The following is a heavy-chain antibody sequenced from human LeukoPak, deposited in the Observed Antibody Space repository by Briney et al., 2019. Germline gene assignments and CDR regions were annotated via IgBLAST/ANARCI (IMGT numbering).Heavy chain of an antibody. Sequence: ASVKVSCKVSGYTLTELSMHWVRQAPGKGPEWMGGFDPEDGETIYAQKFQGRVTMTEDTSTDTAYMELSSLRSEDTAVYYCATAGYSSSWEFDYWGQGTLVTVSS. D-gene: IGHD6-13*01. J-gene: IGHJ4*02. CDR1: GYTLTELS. V-gene: IGHV1-24*01. CDR3: ATAGYSSSWEFDY. CDR2: FDPEDGET.